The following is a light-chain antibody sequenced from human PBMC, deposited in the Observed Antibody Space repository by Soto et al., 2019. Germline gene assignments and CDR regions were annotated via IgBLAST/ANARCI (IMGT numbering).Light chain of an antibody. Sequence: QSALTQPASVSGSPGQSITISCTGTSSDFGIYNSVSWYQHYAGRAPRLMIHDVSNRPSGVSDRFSGSKSGNTASLTISGLQAEDEADYYCSSYTSSRSHVFGSGTKLTVL. CDR1: SSDFGIYNS. CDR2: DVS. J-gene: IGLJ1*01. V-gene: IGLV2-14*03. CDR3: SSYTSSRSHV.